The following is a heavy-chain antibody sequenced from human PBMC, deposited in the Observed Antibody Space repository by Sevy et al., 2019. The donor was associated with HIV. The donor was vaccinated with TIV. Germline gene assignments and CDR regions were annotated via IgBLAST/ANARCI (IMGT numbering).Heavy chain of an antibody. Sequence: GGSLRLSCAASGFTFSSYAMSWVRQAPGKGLEWVSAISGSGGSTYYADSVKGRFTISRDNSKNTRYLQMNSLRAEDTAVYYCAKDGSGGVLMVYAIMGFVNYFDYWGQGTLVTVSS. CDR3: AKDGSGGVLMVYAIMGFVNYFDY. CDR2: ISGSGGST. D-gene: IGHD2-8*01. V-gene: IGHV3-23*01. CDR1: GFTFSSYA. J-gene: IGHJ4*02.